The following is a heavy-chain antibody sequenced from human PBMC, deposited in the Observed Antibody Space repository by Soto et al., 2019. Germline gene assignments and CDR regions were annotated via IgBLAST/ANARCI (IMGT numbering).Heavy chain of an antibody. D-gene: IGHD3-16*02. V-gene: IGHV1-69*08. Sequence: QVQLVQSGAEVKKPGSSVKVSCTASGGTFSSYTISWVRQAPGQGLEWMGRIIPILGIANYAQKFQGRVTITADKSTSTAYMELSSLRSEDTAVYYCARDQGYDYVWGSYLPWGQGTLVTVSS. J-gene: IGHJ5*02. CDR1: GGTFSSYT. CDR3: ARDQGYDYVWGSYLP. CDR2: IIPILGIA.